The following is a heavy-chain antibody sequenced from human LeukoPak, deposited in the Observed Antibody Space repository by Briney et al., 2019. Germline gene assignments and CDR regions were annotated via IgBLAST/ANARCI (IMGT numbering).Heavy chain of an antibody. Sequence: SETLSLTCTVSGGPISNYYWGWIRQPPGKGLEWIGSIYYSGSTYYNPSLKSRVTTSVDTSKNQFSLKLSSVTAADTAVYYCARSKTGTTDYWGKGTLVTVSS. V-gene: IGHV4-39*07. CDR2: IYYSGST. D-gene: IGHD1-7*01. J-gene: IGHJ4*02. CDR1: GGPISNYY. CDR3: ARSKTGTTDY.